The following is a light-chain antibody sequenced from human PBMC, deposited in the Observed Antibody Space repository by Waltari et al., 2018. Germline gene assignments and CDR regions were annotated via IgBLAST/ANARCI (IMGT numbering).Light chain of an antibody. CDR3: LISFGGAEEI. CDR1: TGPVTRGHY. J-gene: IGLJ2*01. V-gene: IGLV7-46*01. CDR2: ATS. Sequence: QAVVTQEPSLTVSPGGTVTLTCASSTGPVTRGHYPYWFQQKPGQAPRSLIYATSNKHSWTPVRVSGSLLGGKAALTLSGAQPEEEADYYCLISFGGAEEIFGGGTKLTVL.